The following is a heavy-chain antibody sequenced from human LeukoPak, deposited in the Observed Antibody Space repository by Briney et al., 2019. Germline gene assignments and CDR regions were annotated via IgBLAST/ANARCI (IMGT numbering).Heavy chain of an antibody. J-gene: IGHJ4*02. CDR2: IYHSGST. Sequence: PSETLSLTCAVSGYSISSGYYWGWIRQPPGKGLEWIGSIYHSGSTYYNPSLKSRVTISVDTSKNQLSLKLSSVTAADTAVYYCARQGFYYYGSGSYYNVWGQGTLVTVSS. V-gene: IGHV4-38-2*01. CDR1: GYSISSGYY. CDR3: ARQGFYYYGSGSYYNV. D-gene: IGHD3-10*01.